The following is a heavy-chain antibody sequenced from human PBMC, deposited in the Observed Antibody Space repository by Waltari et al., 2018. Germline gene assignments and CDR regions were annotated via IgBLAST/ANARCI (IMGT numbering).Heavy chain of an antibody. CDR2: TSPSNDKT. CDR1: GYTLTSYG. CDR3: ARDPRVDTISTTEYFDY. J-gene: IGHJ4*02. V-gene: IGHV1-18*01. Sequence: QVHLVQSGDEMGKPGASVKVSCKTSGYTLTSYGTSWVRQAPGQGIEWIGWTSPSNDKTNFAQKLQGRVTMTTDTSTATAYLELRSLRSDDTAVYFCARDPRVDTISTTEYFDYWGQGTLVIVSA. D-gene: IGHD5-12*01.